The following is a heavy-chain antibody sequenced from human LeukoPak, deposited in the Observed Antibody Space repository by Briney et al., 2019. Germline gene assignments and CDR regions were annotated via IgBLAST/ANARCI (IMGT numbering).Heavy chain of an antibody. CDR3: AKRGVVIRGILVIGYHQEADHYDF. J-gene: IGHJ4*02. V-gene: IGHV3-23*01. D-gene: IGHD3-10*01. Sequence: GGSLRLSCVVSGISLSNYAMTWVRQAPGKGLEWVSYISERGGSTTYADSVKGRFTISRDTSLNTLYLQMNNLRAEDTAVYFCAKRGVVIRGILVIGYHQEADHYDFWGQGVLVTVSS. CDR1: GISLSNYA. CDR2: ISERGGST.